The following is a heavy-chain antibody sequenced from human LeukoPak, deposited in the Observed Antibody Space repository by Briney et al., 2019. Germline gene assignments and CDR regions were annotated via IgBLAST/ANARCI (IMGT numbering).Heavy chain of an antibody. CDR2: IRYDGSIK. CDR1: GFTFSNYD. CDR3: TRHEYARGYDLFGYYYYYMDV. V-gene: IGHV3-30*02. Sequence: GGSLRLSCAASGFTFSNYDMHWVRQAPGKGLEWVAFIRYDGSIKYYADSVKGRFTISRDNSKNTLYLQMNSLKTEDTAVYYCTRHEYARGYDLFGYYYYYMDVWGKGTTVTVSS. D-gene: IGHD5-12*01. J-gene: IGHJ6*03.